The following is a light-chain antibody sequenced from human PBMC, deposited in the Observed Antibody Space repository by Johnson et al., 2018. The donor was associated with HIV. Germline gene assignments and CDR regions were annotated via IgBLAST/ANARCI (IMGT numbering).Light chain of an antibody. CDR3: GTWDSSLTAYV. Sequence: QSVLTQPPSVSAAPGQKVTISCSVNGSKIENNYISWYQQFPETAPKLLIYDNTKRPSGIPDRFSGSKSDTSATLAITGLQTGDEADYYCGTWDSSLTAYVIGTETKVTV. J-gene: IGLJ1*01. CDR2: DNT. CDR1: GSKIENNY. V-gene: IGLV1-51*01.